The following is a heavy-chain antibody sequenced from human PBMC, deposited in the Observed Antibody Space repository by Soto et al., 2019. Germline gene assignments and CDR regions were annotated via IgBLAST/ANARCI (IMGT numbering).Heavy chain of an antibody. J-gene: IGHJ3*02. CDR3: AKVFADYDFWSGYYGTPDAFDI. V-gene: IGHV3-23*01. CDR2: ISGSGGST. D-gene: IGHD3-3*01. CDR1: GFTFSSYA. Sequence: GGSLRLSCAASGFTFSSYAMSWVRQAPGKGLKWVSAISGSGGSTYYADSVKGRFTISKDNSKNTLNLQMKSLKAEDTAVYYFAKVFADYDFWSGYYGTPDAFDIWGQGKMVTVSS.